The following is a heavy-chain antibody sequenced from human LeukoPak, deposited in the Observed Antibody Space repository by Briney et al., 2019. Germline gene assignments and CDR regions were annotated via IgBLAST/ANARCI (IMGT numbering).Heavy chain of an antibody. J-gene: IGHJ5*02. CDR2: ISAYNGNT. CDR1: GYTFTSYG. Sequence: GASVKVSCKASGYTFTSYGISWVRQAPGQGLEWMGWISAYNGNTNYAQKLQGRVTMTTDTSTSTAYMELRSLRSDDTAVYYCAREDNFWSGYSPNWFDPWGQGTLVTVSS. V-gene: IGHV1-18*01. D-gene: IGHD3-3*01. CDR3: AREDNFWSGYSPNWFDP.